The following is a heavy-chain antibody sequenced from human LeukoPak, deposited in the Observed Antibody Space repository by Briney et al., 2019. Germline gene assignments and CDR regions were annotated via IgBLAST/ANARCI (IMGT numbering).Heavy chain of an antibody. Sequence: ASVTVSCKASGYTFTSYGISWVRQAPGQGLEWMGWINPNSGGTNYAQKFQGRVTMTRDTSISTAYMELSRLRSDDTAVYYCARGATVSFYYYGMDVWGQGTTVTVSS. D-gene: IGHD1-26*01. J-gene: IGHJ6*02. CDR2: INPNSGGT. V-gene: IGHV1-2*02. CDR3: ARGATVSFYYYGMDV. CDR1: GYTFTSYG.